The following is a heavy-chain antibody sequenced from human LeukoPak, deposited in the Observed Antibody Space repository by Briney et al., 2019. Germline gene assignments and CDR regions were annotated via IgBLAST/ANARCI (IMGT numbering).Heavy chain of an antibody. CDR2: INHSGST. V-gene: IGHV4-34*01. D-gene: IGHD5-18*01. CDR1: GGSFSGYY. Sequence: KSSETLSLTCAVYGGSFSGYYWSWIRQPPGKGLEWIGEINHSGSTNYNPSLKSRVTISVDTSKNQFSLKLSSVTAADTAVYYCARVNDTATVADWGQGTLVTVSS. CDR3: ARVNDTATVAD. J-gene: IGHJ4*02.